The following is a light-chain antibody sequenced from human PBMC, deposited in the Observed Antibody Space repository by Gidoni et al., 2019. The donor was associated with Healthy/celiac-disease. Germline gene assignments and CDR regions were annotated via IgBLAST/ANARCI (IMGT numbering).Light chain of an antibody. J-gene: IGKJ2*01. CDR1: QSVSNSY. V-gene: IGKV3-20*01. CDR3: QQYGSSPRT. Sequence: EIVLTQSPGTLSLSPGESATLSCRASQSVSNSYLAWYQQKPGQAPRLLIYGASSRATGIPDRFSGSGSGTDFTLIISRLEPEDVAVYYCQQYGSSPRTFGQGTKLEIK. CDR2: GAS.